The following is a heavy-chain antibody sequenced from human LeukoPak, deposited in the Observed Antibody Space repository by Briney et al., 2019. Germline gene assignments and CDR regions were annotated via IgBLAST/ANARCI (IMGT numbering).Heavy chain of an antibody. CDR2: IIPILGIA. Sequence: ASMKVSCKASGGTFSSYAISWVRQAPGQGLEWMGRIIPILGIANYAQKFQGRVTITADKSTSTAYMELSSLRSEDTAVYYCARDCGGDCYSPRYYYYYGMDVWGQGTTVTVSS. V-gene: IGHV1-69*04. CDR1: GGTFSSYA. CDR3: ARDCGGDCYSPRYYYYYGMDV. J-gene: IGHJ6*02. D-gene: IGHD2-21*02.